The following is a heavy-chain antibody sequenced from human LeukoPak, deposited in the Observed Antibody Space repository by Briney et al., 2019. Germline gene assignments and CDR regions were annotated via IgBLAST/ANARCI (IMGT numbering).Heavy chain of an antibody. CDR1: GYTFTSYG. CDR3: ARDKYYYDTPRPLDV. Sequence: ASVKVSCKASGYTFTSYGISWVRQAPGQGLEWMEWISAYNGNTNYAQKLQGRVTMTTDTSTSTAYLELRSLRSDDTAVYYCARDKYYYDTPRPLDVWGQGTTVTVSS. V-gene: IGHV1-18*01. J-gene: IGHJ6*02. CDR2: ISAYNGNT. D-gene: IGHD3-22*01.